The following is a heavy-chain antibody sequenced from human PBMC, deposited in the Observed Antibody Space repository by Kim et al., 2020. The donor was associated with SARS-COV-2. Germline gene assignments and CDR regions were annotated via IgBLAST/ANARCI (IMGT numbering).Heavy chain of an antibody. V-gene: IGHV3-30*07. CDR3: ARGSDIVATNAAFDI. D-gene: IGHD5-12*01. Sequence: DSVKGRFTISRDNSKNTLYLQMHSLRAEDTAVYYCARGSDIVATNAAFDIWGQGTMVTVSS. J-gene: IGHJ3*02.